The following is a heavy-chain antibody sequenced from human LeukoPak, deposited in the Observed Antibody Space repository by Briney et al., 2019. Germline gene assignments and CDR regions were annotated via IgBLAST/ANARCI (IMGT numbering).Heavy chain of an antibody. J-gene: IGHJ5*02. Sequence: GGSLRLSCATSGFTFSNAWMSWVRQAPGKGLEWVGRIKSKTDGGTTDYAAPVRGRFTISRDDSKNTLYLQMNSLKTEDTAVYYCTTSRARGYSYMFDPWGQGTLVTVSS. CDR3: TTSRARGYSYMFDP. V-gene: IGHV3-15*01. CDR2: IKSKTDGGTT. D-gene: IGHD5-18*01. CDR1: GFTFSNAW.